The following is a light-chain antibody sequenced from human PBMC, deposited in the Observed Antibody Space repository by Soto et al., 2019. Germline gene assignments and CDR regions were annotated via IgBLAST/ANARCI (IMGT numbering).Light chain of an antibody. CDR1: SSNIGAGYD. CDR3: QSYDSSLSGSV. V-gene: IGLV1-40*01. CDR2: GNS. J-gene: IGLJ2*01. Sequence: QSVLTQPPSVSGAPGQRVTISCTGSSSNIGAGYDVHWYQQLPGTAPKLLIYGNSNRPSGVPDRFSGSKSGTSTSLAITGFQDEDESDYYSQSYDSSLSGSVFGGGTKLTVL.